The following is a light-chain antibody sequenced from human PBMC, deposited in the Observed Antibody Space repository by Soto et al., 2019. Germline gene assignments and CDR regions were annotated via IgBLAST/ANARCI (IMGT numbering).Light chain of an antibody. J-gene: IGLJ1*01. CDR2: DVN. CDR3: SSYAGSNNFCV. Sequence: QSALTQPPSASGSPGQSVTISCTGASSDIGGSDYVSWYQQHPGKAPKLMIYDVNMRPSGVPNRFSGSKSGNTASLTVSGLQAEDEADYYCSSYAGSNNFCVFGPGTKLTVL. V-gene: IGLV2-8*01. CDR1: SSDIGGSDY.